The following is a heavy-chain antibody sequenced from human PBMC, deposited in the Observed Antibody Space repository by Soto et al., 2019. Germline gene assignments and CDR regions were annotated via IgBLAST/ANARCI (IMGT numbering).Heavy chain of an antibody. Sequence: PGGSLRLSCAASGFTFSSYAMSWVRQAPGKGLEWVSAISGSGGSTYYADSVKGRFTISRDNSKNTLYLQMNSLRAEDTAVYYCAKDQRRITLCGVVIPPNYYGMDVWGQATTVTVSS. CDR2: ISGSGGST. J-gene: IGHJ6*02. CDR3: AKDQRRITLCGVVIPPNYYGMDV. V-gene: IGHV3-23*01. D-gene: IGHD3-3*01. CDR1: GFTFSSYA.